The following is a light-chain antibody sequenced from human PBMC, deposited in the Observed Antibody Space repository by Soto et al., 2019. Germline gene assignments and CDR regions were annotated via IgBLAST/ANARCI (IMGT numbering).Light chain of an antibody. CDR2: DAS. V-gene: IGKV3-20*01. CDR3: QQYGSSSPWT. Sequence: ESVLMHSAGTLCLSRRERATVSCRASQTVRNNYLAWYQQKPGRAARLLMYDASSTATGIPDRFSGSGSGTDFTLTISSLEHEDFAVNYCQQYGSSSPWTFGQGTKVDIK. J-gene: IGKJ1*01. CDR1: QTVRNNY.